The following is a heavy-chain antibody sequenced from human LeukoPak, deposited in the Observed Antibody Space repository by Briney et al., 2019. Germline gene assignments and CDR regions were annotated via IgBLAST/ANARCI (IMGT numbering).Heavy chain of an antibody. D-gene: IGHD5-24*01. V-gene: IGHV3-23*01. CDR1: GFTFSSYA. CDR3: ARAKSVDGYLDY. Sequence: GGSLRLSCAASGFTFSSYAMSWVRQAPGKGLEWVSAISGSGGSTYYADSVKGRFTISRDNSKNTLYLQMNSLRAEDTAVYYCARAKSVDGYLDYWGQGTLVTVSS. CDR2: ISGSGGST. J-gene: IGHJ4*02.